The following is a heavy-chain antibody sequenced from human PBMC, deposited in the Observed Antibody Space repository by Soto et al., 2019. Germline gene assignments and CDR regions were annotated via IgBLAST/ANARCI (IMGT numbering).Heavy chain of an antibody. CDR2: IYYSGST. V-gene: IGHV4-39*01. J-gene: IGHJ4*02. CDR1: GGSISSSSYY. D-gene: IGHD5-12*01. Sequence: QLQLQESGPGLVKPSETLSLTCTVSGGSISSSSYYWGWIRQPPGKGLEWIGSIYYSGSTYYNPSLKSRVTISVDTSKNQFSLKLSSVTAADTAVYYCARLRRDGYYWDYWGQGTLVTVSS. CDR3: ARLRRDGYYWDY.